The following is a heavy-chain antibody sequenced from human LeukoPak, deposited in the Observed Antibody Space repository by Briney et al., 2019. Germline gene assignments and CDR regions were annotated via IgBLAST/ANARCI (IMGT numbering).Heavy chain of an antibody. J-gene: IGHJ5*02. CDR3: ARDKTAVVVPAATNWFDP. V-gene: IGHV1-2*02. CDR1: GYTFTGYY. CDR2: INPNSGGT. D-gene: IGHD2-2*01. Sequence: ASVKVSCKASGYTFTGYYMHWVRQAPGQGLEWRGWINPNSGGTNYAQKFQGRVTMTRDTSISTAYMELSRLRSDDTAVYYCARDKTAVVVPAATNWFDPWGQGTLVTVSS.